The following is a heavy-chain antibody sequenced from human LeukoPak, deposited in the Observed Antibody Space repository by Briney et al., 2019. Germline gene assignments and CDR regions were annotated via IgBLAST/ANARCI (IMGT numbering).Heavy chain of an antibody. D-gene: IGHD3-22*01. Sequence: WASVKVSCKASGYTFTSYGISWVRQAPGQGLEWMGWISAYNGNTNYAQKLQGRVTMTTDTSTSTAYMELRSLRSDDTAVYYCARDHGRNYYDSSEVRPKNWFDPWGQGTLVTVSS. V-gene: IGHV1-18*01. CDR1: GYTFTSYG. CDR3: ARDHGRNYYDSSEVRPKNWFDP. J-gene: IGHJ5*02. CDR2: ISAYNGNT.